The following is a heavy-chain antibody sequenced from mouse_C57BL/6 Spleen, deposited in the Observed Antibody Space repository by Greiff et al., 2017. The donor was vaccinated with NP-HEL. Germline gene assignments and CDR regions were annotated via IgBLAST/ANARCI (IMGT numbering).Heavy chain of an antibody. CDR3: ARGATLYYYAMDY. Sequence: VQLQQSDAELVKPGASVKISCKVSGYTFTDHTIHWMKQRPEQGLEWIGYIYPRDGSTKYNEKFTGKATLTADKSSSTAYMQLNSLTSEDSAVYFCARGATLYYYAMDYWGQGTSVTVSS. CDR2: IYPRDGST. D-gene: IGHD6-5*01. V-gene: IGHV1-78*01. CDR1: GYTFTDHT. J-gene: IGHJ4*01.